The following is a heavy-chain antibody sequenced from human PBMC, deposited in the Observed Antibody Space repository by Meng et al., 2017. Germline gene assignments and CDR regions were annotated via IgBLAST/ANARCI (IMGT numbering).Heavy chain of an antibody. CDR1: GFTFDDYA. J-gene: IGHJ4*02. CDR2: INWNSGNI. Sequence: SLKISCAASGFTFDDYAMHWVRQAPGKGLEWVSGINWNSGNIGYADSVKGRFTISRDNAKNSLYLQMNSLRAEDTALYYCAKGIDYYGPYYFDYWGQGTLVTVS. D-gene: IGHD3-10*01. V-gene: IGHV3-9*01. CDR3: AKGIDYYGPYYFDY.